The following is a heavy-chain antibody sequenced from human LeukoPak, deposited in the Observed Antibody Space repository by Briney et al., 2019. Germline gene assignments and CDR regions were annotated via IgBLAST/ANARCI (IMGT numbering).Heavy chain of an antibody. CDR1: GFSFNTYS. CDR2: ITGTSNDI. D-gene: IGHD3-10*01. Sequence: GGSLRLSRKASGFSFNTYSMNCVRQPPGKGLEWVSRITGTSNDIWYADSVNGRFTSSGGNAHNTVDLQVDSLRGDDTAVYDCARSFTSLRGGLWGQGTHVAVSS. J-gene: IGHJ4*02. CDR3: ARSFTSLRGGL. V-gene: IGHV3-21*01.